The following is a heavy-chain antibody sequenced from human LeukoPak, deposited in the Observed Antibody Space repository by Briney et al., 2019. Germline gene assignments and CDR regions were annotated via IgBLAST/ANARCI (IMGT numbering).Heavy chain of an antibody. CDR2: INHSGST. D-gene: IGHD3-22*01. J-gene: IGHJ3*02. CDR3: ASPRFHCDSSGRHHAFDI. CDR1: GVSFSGYY. Sequence: SETLSLTCAVYGVSFSGYYWSWIRQPPGKGLEWIGEINHSGSTNYNPSLKSRLTISVDTSKNQFSLNLSSVTAADTAVYYCASPRFHCDSSGRHHAFDIWGQGTMVTVSS. V-gene: IGHV4-34*01.